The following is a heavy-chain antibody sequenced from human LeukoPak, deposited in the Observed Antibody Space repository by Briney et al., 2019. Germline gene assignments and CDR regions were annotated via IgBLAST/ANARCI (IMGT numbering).Heavy chain of an antibody. V-gene: IGHV3-66*01. Sequence: GGSLKLSCAASGFTVSSNFMSWVRQAPGRGLEWVSVIYSGGSTYYADSVKGRFTISRDNSKNTLYLQMNSLRVEDTAVYYCALGLVTDYWGQGTLVTVSS. CDR2: IYSGGST. D-gene: IGHD3-9*01. CDR1: GFTVSSNF. J-gene: IGHJ4*02. CDR3: ALGLVTDY.